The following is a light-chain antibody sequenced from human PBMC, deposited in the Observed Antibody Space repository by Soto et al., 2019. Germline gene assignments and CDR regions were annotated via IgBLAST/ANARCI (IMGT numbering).Light chain of an antibody. J-gene: IGLJ2*01. V-gene: IGLV2-8*01. CDR3: RSYAGNNNFI. CDR1: SSDVGGYNY. CDR2: EVS. Sequence: QSALTQPPSASGSPGQSVTIPCTGTSSDVGGYNYVSWYQQHPGKAPKLMIYEVSKRPSGVPDRFSGSKSGNTASLTVSGLQDVDEADYHCRSYAGNNNFIFGGGTKLTVL.